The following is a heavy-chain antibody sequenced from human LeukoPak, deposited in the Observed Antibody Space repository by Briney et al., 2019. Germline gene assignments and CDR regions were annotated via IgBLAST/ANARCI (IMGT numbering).Heavy chain of an antibody. J-gene: IGHJ4*02. V-gene: IGHV1-18*01. CDR2: ISAYNGNT. Sequence: GASVKVSCKASGHSFTTYGITWVRQTPTQGLQWMGWISAYNGNTNYAQDIQGRATMTTDTSTTTAYMELRNLRSDDTAVYYCARGGRWESHTDYWGQGTLVTVSS. CDR3: ARGGRWESHTDY. D-gene: IGHD1-26*01. CDR1: GHSFTTYG.